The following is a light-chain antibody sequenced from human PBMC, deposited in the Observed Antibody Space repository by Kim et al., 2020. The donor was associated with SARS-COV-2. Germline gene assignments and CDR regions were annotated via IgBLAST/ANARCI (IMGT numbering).Light chain of an antibody. V-gene: IGLV3-1*01. CDR2: QDS. CDR1: KLGDKY. Sequence: VSPGQTASITCYGDKLGDKYACWYQQKPGQSPVLVIYQDSKRPSGIPERFSGSNSGNTATLTISGTQAMDEADYYCQAWDSSKGVFGTGTKVTVL. CDR3: QAWDSSKGV. J-gene: IGLJ1*01.